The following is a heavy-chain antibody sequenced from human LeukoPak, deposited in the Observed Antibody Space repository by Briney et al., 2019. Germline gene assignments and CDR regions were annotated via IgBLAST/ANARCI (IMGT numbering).Heavy chain of an antibody. Sequence: LEWVAVIYNDGSKRYYADSVKGRFTISRDNSKSTLYLQMDSPRDEDTAVYYCAKDASGPYSSLFDPWGQGTLVIVSS. CDR2: IYNDGSKR. J-gene: IGHJ5*02. D-gene: IGHD6-19*01. CDR3: AKDASGPYSSLFDP. V-gene: IGHV3-33*06.